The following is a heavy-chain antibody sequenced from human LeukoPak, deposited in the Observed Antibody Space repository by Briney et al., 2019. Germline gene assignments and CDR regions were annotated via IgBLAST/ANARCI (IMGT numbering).Heavy chain of an antibody. CDR3: ARGAGRSSGYYLDY. D-gene: IGHD3-22*01. J-gene: IGHJ4*02. Sequence: GSLRLSCAASGFTFSSYKMNWVRQAPGKGLEWVSYISTTSTTIYYADSVKGRFTISRDNAKDSLYLQMDSLRAEDTAVYYCARGAGRSSGYYLDYWGQGTLVTVSS. V-gene: IGHV3-48*03. CDR2: ISTTSTTI. CDR1: GFTFSSYK.